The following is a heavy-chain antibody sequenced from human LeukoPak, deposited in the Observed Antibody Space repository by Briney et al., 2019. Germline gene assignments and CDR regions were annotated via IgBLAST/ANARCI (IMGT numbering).Heavy chain of an antibody. V-gene: IGHV1-18*01. CDR2: ISAYNGNT. CDR3: ARDLYGSGSYEYYYCYYMDV. CDR1: GYTFTSYG. D-gene: IGHD3-10*01. J-gene: IGHJ6*03. Sequence: ASVKVSCKASGYTFTSYGISWVRHAPGQGLERMGWISAYNGNTNYAQNLQGRVTMTTDTSTSTAYMELRSLRSDDTAVYYCARDLYGSGSYEYYYCYYMDVWGKGTTVTISS.